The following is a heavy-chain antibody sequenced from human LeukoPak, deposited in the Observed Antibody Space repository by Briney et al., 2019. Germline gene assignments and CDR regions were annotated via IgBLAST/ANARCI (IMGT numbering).Heavy chain of an antibody. CDR3: ARSDPPWGEYGGISGQAFDI. Sequence: SETLSLTCAVYGGSFSGYSWSWIRQPPGKRLEWIGEINHSESTNYDLSLKSRITISLDTSKNQFSLELTSVTAADTAMYYCARSDPPWGEYGGISGQAFDIWGQGTMVIVSS. CDR1: GGSFSGYS. D-gene: IGHD4-23*01. J-gene: IGHJ3*02. V-gene: IGHV4-34*01. CDR2: INHSEST.